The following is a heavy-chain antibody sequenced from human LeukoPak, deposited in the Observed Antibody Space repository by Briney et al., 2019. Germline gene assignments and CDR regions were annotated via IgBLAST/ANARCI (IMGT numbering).Heavy chain of an antibody. CDR3: ARDPSGGGYWFFDL. J-gene: IGHJ2*01. CDR1: GVSINSGGYS. V-gene: IGHV4-30-2*01. D-gene: IGHD3-10*01. Sequence: SETLSLTCDVSGVSINSGGYSWNWIRQAPGKGLEWIGFVSHNGNTDYSPSLKSRVTISVDRSKNQFFLKVASVTAADTAVYYCARDPSGGGYWFFDLWGRGTLVIVSS. CDR2: VSHNGNT.